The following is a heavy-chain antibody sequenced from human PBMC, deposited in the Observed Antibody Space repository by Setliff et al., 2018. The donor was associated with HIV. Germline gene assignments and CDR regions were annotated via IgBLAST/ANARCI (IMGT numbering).Heavy chain of an antibody. J-gene: IGHJ6*02. Sequence: ASVKVSCKTSGFTFSNYAIHWVRQAPGQGLEWMGWINAGNGDTRYSPKFQGRVTFTRDSSASTVYMEMSSLRSEDTAVYYCARYLVVVPVAVGGLDVWGQGTTVTVSS. CDR2: INAGNGDT. V-gene: IGHV1-3*01. D-gene: IGHD2-2*01. CDR1: GFTFSNYA. CDR3: ARYLVVVPVAVGGLDV.